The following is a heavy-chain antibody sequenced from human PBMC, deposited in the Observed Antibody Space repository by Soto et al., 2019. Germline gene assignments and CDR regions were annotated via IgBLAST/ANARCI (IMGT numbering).Heavy chain of an antibody. J-gene: IGHJ4*02. V-gene: IGHV4-39*01. CDR1: GGSISSSSYY. CDR3: ARLWDPNYYDSSANSKSYFDY. D-gene: IGHD3-22*01. CDR2: IYYSGST. Sequence: SETLSLTCTVSGGSISSSSYYWGWIRQPPGKGLEWIGSIYYSGSTYYNPSLKSRVTISVDTSKNQFSLKLSSVTAADTATYYCARLWDPNYYDSSANSKSYFDYWGQGTLVTVSS.